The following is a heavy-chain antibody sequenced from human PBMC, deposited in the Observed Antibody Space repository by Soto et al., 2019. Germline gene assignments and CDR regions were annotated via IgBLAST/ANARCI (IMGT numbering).Heavy chain of an antibody. CDR2: ISSSSSYI. CDR1: GFTFSSYS. J-gene: IGHJ3*02. CDR3: ARDSVAAAGTAAFDI. Sequence: LRLSCAASGFTFSSYSMNWVRQAPGKGLEWVSSISSSSSYIYYADSVKGRFTISRDNAKNSLYLQMNSLRAEDTAVYYCARDSVAAAGTAAFDIWGQGTMVTVSS. V-gene: IGHV3-21*01. D-gene: IGHD6-13*01.